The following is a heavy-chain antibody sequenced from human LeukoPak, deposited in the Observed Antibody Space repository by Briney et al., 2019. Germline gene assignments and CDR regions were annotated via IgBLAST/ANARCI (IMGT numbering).Heavy chain of an antibody. J-gene: IGHJ6*02. CDR2: IYYSGST. V-gene: IGHV4-30-4*01. CDR1: GGSISSGDYY. D-gene: IGHD2-2*02. CDR3: ARDSCSSTSCYTHYYYGMDV. Sequence: PSETLSLTCTVSGGSISSGDYYWSWIRQPPGKGLEWIGYIYYSGSTYYNPSLKSRVTISVDTSKNQCSLKLSSVTAADTAVYYCARDSCSSTSCYTHYYYGMDVWGQGTTVTVSS.